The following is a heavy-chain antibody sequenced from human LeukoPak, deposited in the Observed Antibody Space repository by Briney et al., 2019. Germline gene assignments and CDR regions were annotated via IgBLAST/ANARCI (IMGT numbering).Heavy chain of an antibody. D-gene: IGHD3-10*01. Sequence: GGSLRLSCAASGFTFSPYSINWVRQAPGKGLEWVSSISSSSSYIYYADSVKGRFTISRDNAKNSLYLQMNSLKTEDTAVYYCTRAVYVGRITMVRGVTTYYYYYYMDVWGKGTTVTISS. CDR1: GFTFSPYS. V-gene: IGHV3-21*03. CDR2: ISSSSSYI. J-gene: IGHJ6*03. CDR3: TRAVYVGRITMVRGVTTYYYYYYMDV.